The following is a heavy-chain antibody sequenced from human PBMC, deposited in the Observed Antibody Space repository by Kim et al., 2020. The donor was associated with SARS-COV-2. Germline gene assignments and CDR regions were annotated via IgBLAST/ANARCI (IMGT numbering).Heavy chain of an antibody. V-gene: IGHV4-34*01. D-gene: IGHD3-10*01. CDR3: ARGRLLWFGEPRWPVFDY. Sequence: SETLSLTCAVYGGSFSGYYWSWIRQPPGKGLEWIGEINHSGSTNYNPSLKSRVTILVDTSKNQFSLKLSSVTAADTAVYYCARGRLLWFGEPRWPVFDYWGQGTLVTVSS. CDR2: INHSGST. J-gene: IGHJ4*02. CDR1: GGSFSGYY.